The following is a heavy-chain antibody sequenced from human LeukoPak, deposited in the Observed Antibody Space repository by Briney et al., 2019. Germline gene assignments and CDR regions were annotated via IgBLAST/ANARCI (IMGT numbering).Heavy chain of an antibody. D-gene: IGHD2-8*01. V-gene: IGHV3-30*18. Sequence: GGSLRLSCAASGFTFSSYGMRWVRQAPGKGLEWVAVISYDGSNKYYADSVKGRFTISRDNSKNTLYLQMNSLRAEDTAVYYCAKVATKGDAFDIWGQGTMVTVSS. CDR1: GFTFSSYG. CDR3: AKVATKGDAFDI. CDR2: ISYDGSNK. J-gene: IGHJ3*02.